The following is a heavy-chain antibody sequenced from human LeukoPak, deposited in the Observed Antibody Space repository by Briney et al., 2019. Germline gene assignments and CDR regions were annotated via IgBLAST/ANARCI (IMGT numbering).Heavy chain of an antibody. V-gene: IGHV1-18*01. CDR1: GYTFTSYG. D-gene: IGHD3-10*01. J-gene: IGHJ4*02. Sequence: ASVKLSCKASGYTFTSYGISWVRQAPGQGLEWMGSITAYNDNTNYAQKLKGRFTMTTDTSTSTAYLELSSLRADDTAVYYCARALLWFGEPSHIHYWGQGTLVSASS. CDR3: ARALLWFGEPSHIHY. CDR2: ITAYNDNT.